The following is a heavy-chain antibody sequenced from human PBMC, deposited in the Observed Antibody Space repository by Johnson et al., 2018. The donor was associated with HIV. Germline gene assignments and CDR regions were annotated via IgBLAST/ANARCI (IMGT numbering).Heavy chain of an antibody. CDR1: GFTFSSYG. V-gene: IGHV3-30*02. J-gene: IGHJ3*02. D-gene: IGHD6-13*01. CDR2: IRSDGSNK. CDR3: AKDEAQTLAAAGRDAFNM. Sequence: QVQLVESGGGVVQPGGSLRLSCVVSGFTFSSYGMHWVRQAPGKGLEWVAFIRSDGSNKYYADSVKGRFAIPRDNSKNTLYLQMNSLRAEDTTVYYCAKDEAQTLAAAGRDAFNMWGRGTKVTVSS.